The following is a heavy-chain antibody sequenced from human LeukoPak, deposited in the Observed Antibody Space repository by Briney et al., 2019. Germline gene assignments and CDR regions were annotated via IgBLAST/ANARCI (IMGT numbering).Heavy chain of an antibody. V-gene: IGHV4-59*11. Sequence: SETLSLTCTVYGGSISSHYWSWIRQPPGKGLEWIGYIYYSGSTNYNPSLKSRVTISVDTSKNQFSLKLSSVTAADTAVYYCARVSSSSTWGSYYYYYYMDVRGKGTTVTVSS. J-gene: IGHJ6*03. CDR3: ARVSSSSTWGSYYYYYYMDV. CDR2: IYYSGST. CDR1: GGSISSHY. D-gene: IGHD3-16*01.